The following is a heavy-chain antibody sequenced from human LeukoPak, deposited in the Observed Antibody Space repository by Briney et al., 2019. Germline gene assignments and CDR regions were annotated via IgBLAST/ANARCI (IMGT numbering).Heavy chain of an antibody. D-gene: IGHD3-10*01. CDR3: ARHPVSNDYGSGSYPPREYNWFDP. CDR1: GGSISSYY. Sequence: SETLSLTCTVSGGSISSYYWSWIRQPAGKGLEWIGRIYTSGSTNYNPSLKGRVTMSVDTSKNQFSLKLSSVTAADTAVYYCARHPVSNDYGSGSYPPREYNWFDPWGQGTLVTVSS. J-gene: IGHJ5*02. CDR2: IYTSGST. V-gene: IGHV4-4*07.